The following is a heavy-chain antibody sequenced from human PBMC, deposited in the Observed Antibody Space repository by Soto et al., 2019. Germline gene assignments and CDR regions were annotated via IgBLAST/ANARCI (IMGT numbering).Heavy chain of an antibody. CDR3: AKVRYFDWLLSTNDY. D-gene: IGHD3-9*01. V-gene: IGHV3-23*01. Sequence: EVQLLESGGGLVQPGGSLRLSCAASGFTFSSYAMSWVRQAPGKGLEWVSAISGSGGSTYYADSVKGRFTISRDNSKNTLYLQMNSMRAEDTAVYYCAKVRYFDWLLSTNDYWGQGTLVTVSS. J-gene: IGHJ4*02. CDR2: ISGSGGST. CDR1: GFTFSSYA.